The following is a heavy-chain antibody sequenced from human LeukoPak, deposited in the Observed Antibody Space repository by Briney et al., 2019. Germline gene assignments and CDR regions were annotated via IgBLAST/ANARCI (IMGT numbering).Heavy chain of an antibody. CDR3: ARFATGSAWGSIYYYYYYLDV. D-gene: IGHD6-19*01. CDR1: GGSISSSSYY. V-gene: IGHV4-39*07. J-gene: IGHJ6*03. Sequence: SETLSLTCTVSGGSISSSSYYWGWIRQPPGKGLEWIGSIYYSGSTNYNPSLKSRVTISVDTSKNQFSLKLSYVTAADTAVYYCARFATGSAWGSIYYYYYYLDVWGKGTTVTVSS. CDR2: IYYSGST.